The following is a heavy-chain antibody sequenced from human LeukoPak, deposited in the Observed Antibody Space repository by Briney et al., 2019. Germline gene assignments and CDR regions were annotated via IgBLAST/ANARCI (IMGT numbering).Heavy chain of an antibody. D-gene: IGHD6-6*01. V-gene: IGHV1-2*02. CDR1: GYTFTGYY. J-gene: IGHJ4*02. CDR2: INPNSGGT. Sequence: ASVKVSCKASGYTFTGYYMHWVRQAPGQGLEWMGWINPNSGGTNYAQKFQGRVTMTRDTSISTAYMELSRLRSDDTAVYYCARPSIAARNLLNYWGQGTLVTVSS. CDR3: ARPSIAARNLLNY.